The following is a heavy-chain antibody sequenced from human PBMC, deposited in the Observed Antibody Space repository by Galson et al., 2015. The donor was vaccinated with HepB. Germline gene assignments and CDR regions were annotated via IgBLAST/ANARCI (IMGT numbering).Heavy chain of an antibody. Sequence: SLRLSCAASEFTFSDYGMHWVRQAPGKGLEWVALIWKDGTNKYYADSVKGRFTISRDNSENMLYLQMNSLRAGDSAVYYCVREVRNGWYYFDYWGPGAQVTVSS. CDR3: VREVRNGWYYFDY. J-gene: IGHJ4*02. D-gene: IGHD6-19*01. V-gene: IGHV3-33*01. CDR2: IWKDGTNK. CDR1: EFTFSDYG.